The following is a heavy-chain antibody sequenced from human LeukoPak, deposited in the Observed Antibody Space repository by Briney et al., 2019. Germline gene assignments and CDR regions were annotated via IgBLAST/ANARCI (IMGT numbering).Heavy chain of an antibody. CDR1: GGPFSGYY. V-gene: IGHV4-34*01. Sequence: SETLSLTCAVYGGPFSGYYWSWIRQPPGKGLEWIGEINHSGSTNYNPSLKSRVTISVDTSKSQFSLKLSSVTAADTAVYYCARGRIAAAGGQYFQHWGQGTLVTVSS. CDR3: ARGRIAAAGGQYFQH. J-gene: IGHJ1*01. D-gene: IGHD6-13*01. CDR2: INHSGST.